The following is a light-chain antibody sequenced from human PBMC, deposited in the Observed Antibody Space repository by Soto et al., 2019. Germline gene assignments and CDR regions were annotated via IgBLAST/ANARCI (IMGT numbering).Light chain of an antibody. Sequence: NFMLTQPHSVSESPGKTVTISCTRSSGTIASNYVQWYQQRPGSAPTTVIYEDNQRPSGVPDRFSGSTDGSSNSASLTISGLQTEDEADYYCSSFTSNRIYVFGPGTKVTVL. CDR2: EDN. J-gene: IGLJ1*01. V-gene: IGLV6-57*04. CDR3: SSFTSNRIYV. CDR1: SGTIASNY.